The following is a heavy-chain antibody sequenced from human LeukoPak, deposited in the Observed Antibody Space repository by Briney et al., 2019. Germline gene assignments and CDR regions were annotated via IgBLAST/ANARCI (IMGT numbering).Heavy chain of an antibody. D-gene: IGHD3-3*01. Sequence: PSETLSLTCTVSGDSISSASYYWSWIRQPAGKGLEWIGRIYTSGSTNYNPSLKSRVTMSLDASRNQFSLRLTSVTAADTAVYFCARGEGVLRFLEYWGQGIQVTVSS. V-gene: IGHV4-61*02. CDR2: IYTSGST. CDR3: ARGEGVLRFLEY. J-gene: IGHJ4*02. CDR1: GDSISSASYY.